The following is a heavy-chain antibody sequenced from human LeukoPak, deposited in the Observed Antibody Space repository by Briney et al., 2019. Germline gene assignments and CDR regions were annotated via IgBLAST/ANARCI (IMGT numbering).Heavy chain of an antibody. V-gene: IGHV1-69*04. CDR2: IIPILGIA. CDR3: ARDLAKRGFDY. Sequence: SVKVSCKASGGTFSSYAISWVRQAPGQGLEWMGRIIPILGIANYAQEFQGRVTITADKSTSTAYMELSSLRSEDTAVYYYARDLAKRGFDYWGQGTLVTVSS. CDR1: GGTFSSYA. J-gene: IGHJ4*02.